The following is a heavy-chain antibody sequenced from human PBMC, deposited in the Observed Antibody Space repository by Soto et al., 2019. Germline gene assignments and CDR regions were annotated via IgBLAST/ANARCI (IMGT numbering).Heavy chain of an antibody. CDR1: GFTFSSYE. V-gene: IGHV3-48*03. CDR2: ISSSGSTI. D-gene: IGHD3-10*01. CDR3: ARANVWFGELNYYYYGMDV. J-gene: IGHJ6*02. Sequence: PGGSLRLSCAASGFTFSSYEMNWVRQAPGKGLEWVSYISSSGSTIYYADSVKGRFTISRDNAKNSLYLQMNSLRAEDTADYYCARANVWFGELNYYYYGMDVWGQGTTGTGAS.